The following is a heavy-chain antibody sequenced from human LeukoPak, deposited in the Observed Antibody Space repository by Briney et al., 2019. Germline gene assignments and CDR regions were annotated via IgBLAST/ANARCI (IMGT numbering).Heavy chain of an antibody. CDR1: GGSISGYY. CDR2: IYYSGTT. J-gene: IGHJ4*02. CDR3: ARMTSYSSGCYFDY. V-gene: IGHV4-59*01. Sequence: SETLSLTCTVTGGSISGYYWSWIRQPPGKGLEWIGFIYYSGTTNYNPSLKSRVTVSVDPSKNQFSLMLSSVTAADTAVYYCARMTSYSSGCYFDYWGQGTLVTVSS. D-gene: IGHD6-19*01.